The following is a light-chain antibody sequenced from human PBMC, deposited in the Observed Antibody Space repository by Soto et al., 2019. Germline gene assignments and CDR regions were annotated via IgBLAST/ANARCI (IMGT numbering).Light chain of an antibody. V-gene: IGKV3-15*01. CDR2: GAS. CDR1: QSAGNF. CDR3: QQLNSYPLT. J-gene: IGKJ4*01. Sequence: EIVMTQSPATLSVSPGETASLSCGASQSAGNFLALYEQKPGQAPRLLIYGASTRATGIPARFSGSGSGTEFTLTISSLQPVDFATYYCQQLNSYPLTVGGGTKVDIK.